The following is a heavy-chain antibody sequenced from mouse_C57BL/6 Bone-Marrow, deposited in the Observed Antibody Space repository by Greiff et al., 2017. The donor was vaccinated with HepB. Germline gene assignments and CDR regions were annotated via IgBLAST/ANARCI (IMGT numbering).Heavy chain of an antibody. D-gene: IGHD1-1*01. V-gene: IGHV3-6*01. J-gene: IGHJ2*01. CDR3: AREADYYGSSYYFDY. Sequence: EVKLQESGPGLVKPSQSLSLTCSVTGYSITSGYYWNWIRQFPGNKLEWMGYISYDGSNNYNPSLKNRISITRDTSKNQFFLKLNSVTTEDTATYYCAREADYYGSSYYFDYWGQGTTLTVSS. CDR2: ISYDGSN. CDR1: GYSITSGYY.